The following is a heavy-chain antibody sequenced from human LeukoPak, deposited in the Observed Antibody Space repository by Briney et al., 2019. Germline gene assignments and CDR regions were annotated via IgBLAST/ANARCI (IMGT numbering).Heavy chain of an antibody. CDR3: ARGSFDYYFDY. D-gene: IGHD3-9*01. Sequence: SETLSLTCTVSGGSISSGGYYWSWIRQPPGKGLEWIGYIYHSGSTYYNPSLKSRVTISVDTSKNQFSLKLSSVTAADTAVYYCARGSFDYYFDYWGQGTLVTVSS. J-gene: IGHJ4*02. V-gene: IGHV4-30-2*01. CDR2: IYHSGST. CDR1: GGSISSGGYY.